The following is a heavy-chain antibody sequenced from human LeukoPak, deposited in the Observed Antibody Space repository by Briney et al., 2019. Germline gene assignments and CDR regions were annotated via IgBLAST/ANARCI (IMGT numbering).Heavy chain of an antibody. Sequence: GGSLRLSCAVSGFSFSSYTMSWVRQTPGKGLEWVAVIAYDGSRAFYADSVKGRFTISRDNSKNTMSVQMDDLRAEDTAVYYCTRYNNDHFDYWGQGALVTVSS. CDR1: GFSFSSYT. CDR2: IAYDGSRA. J-gene: IGHJ4*02. V-gene: IGHV3-33*08. CDR3: TRYNNDHFDY. D-gene: IGHD1-14*01.